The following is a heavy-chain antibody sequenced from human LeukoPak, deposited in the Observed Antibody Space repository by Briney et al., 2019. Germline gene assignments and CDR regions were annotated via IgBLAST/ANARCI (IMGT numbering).Heavy chain of an antibody. CDR3: ARAGYSSGWYGGYYFDY. CDR1: GGSISSGSYY. J-gene: IGHJ4*02. CDR2: IYTSGST. D-gene: IGHD6-19*01. V-gene: IGHV4-61*02. Sequence: KASQTLSLTCTVSGGSISSGSYYWSWIRQPAGKGLEWIGRIYTSGSTNYNPSLKSRVTISVDTSKNQFSLKLSSVTAADTAVYYCARAGYSSGWYGGYYFDYWGRGTLVTVSS.